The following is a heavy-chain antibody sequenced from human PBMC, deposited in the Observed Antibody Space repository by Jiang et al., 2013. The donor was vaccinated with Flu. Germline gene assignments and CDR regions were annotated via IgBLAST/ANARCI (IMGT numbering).Heavy chain of an antibody. V-gene: IGHV6-1*01. CDR2: TYYRSKWYN. J-gene: IGHJ6*04. CDR1: NSAA. CDR3: ASVRVAGNGMDV. D-gene: IGHD6-19*01. Sequence: NSAAWNWIRQSPSRGLEWLGRTYYRSKWYNDYAVSVKSRITINPDTSKNQFSLQLNSVTPEDTAVYYCASVRVAGNGMDVWGKGTTVTVSS.